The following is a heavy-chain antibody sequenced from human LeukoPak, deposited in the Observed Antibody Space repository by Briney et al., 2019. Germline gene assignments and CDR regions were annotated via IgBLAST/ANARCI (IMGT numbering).Heavy chain of an antibody. D-gene: IGHD3-9*01. CDR2: IYWDDDK. J-gene: IGHJ4*02. V-gene: IGHV2-5*02. Sequence: GSGPTLVNPTQTLTLTCTFSGFSLSTSGVGVGWIRQPPGKALEWLALIYWDDDKRYSPSLKSRLTITKDTPKNQVVLTMTNMDPVDTATYYCAHRNYDILTGYYTVFDYWGQGTLVTVSS. CDR3: AHRNYDILTGYYTVFDY. CDR1: GFSLSTSGVG.